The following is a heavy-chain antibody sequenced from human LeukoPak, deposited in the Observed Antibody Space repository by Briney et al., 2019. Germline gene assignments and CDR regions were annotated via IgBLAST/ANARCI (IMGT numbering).Heavy chain of an antibody. Sequence: GASVKVSCKASGYTFTSYYIHWMRQAPGQGLEWVGWINPNSGGSHYARRFQGRVTMTSDTSINTGYMELTSLTTDDTAVYYCARGPRYGESGYDLVPYWGQGTLVTVSS. D-gene: IGHD5-12*01. CDR2: INPNSGGS. CDR1: GYTFTSYY. J-gene: IGHJ4*02. V-gene: IGHV1-2*02. CDR3: ARGPRYGESGYDLVPY.